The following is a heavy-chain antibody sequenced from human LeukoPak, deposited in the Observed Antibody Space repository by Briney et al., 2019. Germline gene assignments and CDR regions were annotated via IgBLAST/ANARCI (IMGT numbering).Heavy chain of an antibody. D-gene: IGHD5-12*01. CDR3: ARDMDIVATIYFDY. V-gene: IGHV3-30-3*01. Sequence: GRSLRLSCAASGITFSSYAMHWVRQAPGKGLEWVAVISYDGSNKYYADSVKGRFTISRDNSKNTLYLQMNSLRAEETAVYYCARDMDIVATIYFDYWGQGTLVTVSS. CDR1: GITFSSYA. CDR2: ISYDGSNK. J-gene: IGHJ4*02.